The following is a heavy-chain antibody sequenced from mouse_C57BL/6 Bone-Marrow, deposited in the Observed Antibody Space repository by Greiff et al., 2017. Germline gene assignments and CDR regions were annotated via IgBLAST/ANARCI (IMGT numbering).Heavy chain of an antibody. D-gene: IGHD2-10*01. Sequence: VQLQQSGPELVKPGASVKISCKASGYTFTDYYMNWVKQSPGKSLEWIGDINPNNGGTSYNQKFKGKATLTVDKSSSTAYMELRSLTSEDSAVYYYARNAYYGNSYYAMDYWGQGTSVTVSS. V-gene: IGHV1-26*01. J-gene: IGHJ4*01. CDR1: GYTFTDYY. CDR3: ARNAYYGNSYYAMDY. CDR2: INPNNGGT.